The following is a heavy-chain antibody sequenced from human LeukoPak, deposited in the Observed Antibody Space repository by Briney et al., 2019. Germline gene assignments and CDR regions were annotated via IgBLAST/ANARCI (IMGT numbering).Heavy chain of an antibody. CDR3: ARLGAGPTYYDFWSGYSSFYLDY. D-gene: IGHD3-3*01. CDR2: INHSGST. Sequence: SETLSLTCAVYGGSFSGYYWSWIRQPPGKGLEWIGEINHSGSTNYNPSLKSRVTISVDTSKNQFSLKLSSVTAADTAVYYCARLGAGPTYYDFWSGYSSFYLDYWGRGTLVTVSS. J-gene: IGHJ4*02. V-gene: IGHV4-34*01. CDR1: GGSFSGYY.